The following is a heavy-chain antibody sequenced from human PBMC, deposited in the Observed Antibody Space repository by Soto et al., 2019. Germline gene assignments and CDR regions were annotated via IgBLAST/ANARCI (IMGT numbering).Heavy chain of an antibody. J-gene: IGHJ5*02. CDR3: AKTLGGPRDYCSGGSCYWFDP. CDR1: GFAFSSYA. CDR2: ISGSGGST. D-gene: IGHD2-15*01. Sequence: GSLRLSCAASGFAFSSYAMSWVRQAPGKGLEWVSAISGSGGSTYYADSVKGRFTISRDNSKNTLYLQMNSLRAEDTAVYYCAKTLGGPRDYCSGGSCYWFDPWGQGTLVTVSS. V-gene: IGHV3-23*01.